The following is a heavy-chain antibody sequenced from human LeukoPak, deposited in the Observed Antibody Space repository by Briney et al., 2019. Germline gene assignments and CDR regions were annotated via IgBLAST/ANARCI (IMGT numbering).Heavy chain of an antibody. Sequence: ASVKVSXKASGGTFSSYAISWMRQAPGQGLEWMGGIIPIFGTANYAQKFQGRVTITADESTSTAYMELSSLRSEDTAVYYCARGRDSSGYYYFADAFDIWGQGTMVTVSS. D-gene: IGHD3-22*01. V-gene: IGHV1-69*13. CDR2: IIPIFGTA. J-gene: IGHJ3*02. CDR1: GGTFSSYA. CDR3: ARGRDSSGYYYFADAFDI.